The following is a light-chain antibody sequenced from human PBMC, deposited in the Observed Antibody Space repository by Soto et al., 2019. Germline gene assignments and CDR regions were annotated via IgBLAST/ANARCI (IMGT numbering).Light chain of an antibody. CDR1: QGVGGN. CDR3: QQYNDWPPYT. J-gene: IGKJ2*01. V-gene: IGKV3-15*01. CDR2: AAS. Sequence: EIVMTQSPATLSVSPGERATLSCRPIQGVGGNLAWYQQKPGQAPRLLIYAASTRATDIPARFSGGGSGTEFTLTISTLQSEDFAIYYCQQYNDWPPYTFGQGTKLEIK.